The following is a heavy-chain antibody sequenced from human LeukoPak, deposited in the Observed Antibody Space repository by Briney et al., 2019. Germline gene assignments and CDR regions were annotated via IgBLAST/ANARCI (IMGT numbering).Heavy chain of an antibody. J-gene: IGHJ4*02. D-gene: IGHD1-26*01. CDR3: ARREWELLLYFDY. V-gene: IGHV1-46*01. CDR2: INPSGGST. CDR1: GYTFTSYY. Sequence: GASVKVSCKASGYTFTSYYMHWVRQAPGQGLEWMGIINPSGGSTSYAQKFQGRVTMTRNTSISTAYMELSSLRSEDTAVYYCARREWELLLYFDYWGQGTLVTVSS.